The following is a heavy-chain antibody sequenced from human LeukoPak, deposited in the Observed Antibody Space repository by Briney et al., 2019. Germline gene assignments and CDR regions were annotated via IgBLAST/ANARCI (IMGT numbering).Heavy chain of an antibody. D-gene: IGHD4-11*01. CDR1: GYTFTTYD. CDR3: ARVPVSGPGARFDY. CDR2: ISTYNGNT. J-gene: IGHJ4*02. Sequence: ASVKVSCKASGYTFTTYDFSWVRQAPGQGLEWMGWISTYNGNTNYAQKFQGRVTMTTDTSTSTAYMELRSLRSDDTAVYYCARVPVSGPGARFDYWGQGTLVTVSS. V-gene: IGHV1-18*01.